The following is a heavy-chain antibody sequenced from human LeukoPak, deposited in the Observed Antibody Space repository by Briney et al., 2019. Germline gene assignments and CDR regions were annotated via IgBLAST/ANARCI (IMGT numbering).Heavy chain of an antibody. CDR1: GYTFTGYY. J-gene: IGHJ5*02. CDR2: INPNSGGT. V-gene: IGHV1-2*06. CDR3: AKEGGDDYGGKAEWFDP. Sequence: ASVKVSCKASGYTFTGYYMHWVPQAPGQGLEWMGRINPNSGGTNYAQKFQGRVTMTRDTSISTAYMELSRLRSDDTAVYYCAKEGGDDYGGKAEWFDPWGQGTLVTVSS. D-gene: IGHD4-23*01.